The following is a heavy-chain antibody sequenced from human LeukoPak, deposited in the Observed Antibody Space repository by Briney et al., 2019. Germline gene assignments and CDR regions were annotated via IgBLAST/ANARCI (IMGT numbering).Heavy chain of an antibody. CDR3: ARTYHGYGMDV. Sequence: GGSLRLSCAASGFTFSNYWMHWVRQAPGKGLVWVSLINSDGSSTNYVDSVQGRSTISRDNTKKTLYLQMNSLRAEDTAVYYCARTYHGYGMDVWGQGTTVTVPS. CDR1: GFTFSNYW. CDR2: INSDGSST. J-gene: IGHJ6*02. V-gene: IGHV3-74*01. D-gene: IGHD2-2*01.